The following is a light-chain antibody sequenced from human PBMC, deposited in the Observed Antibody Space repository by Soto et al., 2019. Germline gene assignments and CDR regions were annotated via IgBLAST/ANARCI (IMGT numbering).Light chain of an antibody. CDR1: SSDVGVYNL. Sequence: QSALTQPASVSGSPGQSITISCTGTSSDVGVYNLVSWYQQYPDKAPKLMIFDVNTRPSGVSNRFSGSKSGNTASLTISGLQAEDEADYYCSSYKSSSTLPDVCGTGTKLTVL. CDR2: DVN. CDR3: SSYKSSSTLPDV. V-gene: IGLV2-14*01. J-gene: IGLJ1*01.